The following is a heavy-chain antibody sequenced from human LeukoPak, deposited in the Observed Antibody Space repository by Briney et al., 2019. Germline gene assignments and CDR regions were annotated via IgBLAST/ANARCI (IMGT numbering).Heavy chain of an antibody. D-gene: IGHD1-1*01. Sequence: ASVKVSCKVSGYTLTELSMHWVRQAPGKGLEWMGGFDPEDGETIYAQKFQGRVTMTEDTSTDTAYMELSRLRPEDTAVYYCARDITIGTTRFDPWGQGTLVTVSP. CDR2: FDPEDGET. J-gene: IGHJ5*02. V-gene: IGHV1-24*01. CDR3: ARDITIGTTRFDP. CDR1: GYTLTELS.